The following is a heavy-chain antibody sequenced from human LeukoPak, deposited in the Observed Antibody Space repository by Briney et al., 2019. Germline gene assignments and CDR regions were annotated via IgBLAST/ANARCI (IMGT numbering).Heavy chain of an antibody. CDR3: GRXYYXGSGTYYNFDY. CDR1: GYTFTSHG. CDR2: ISAYNGNT. J-gene: IGHJ4*02. V-gene: IGHV1-18*01. D-gene: IGHD3-10*01. Sequence: ASVKVSGKASGYTFTSHGISWVRQAPRQGLEWMGWISAYNGNTKYALKLQGRVTMTTETSTRTAYIQLRSLRSHDTAVYYCGRXYYXGSGTYYNFDYWGQGTLVTVSS.